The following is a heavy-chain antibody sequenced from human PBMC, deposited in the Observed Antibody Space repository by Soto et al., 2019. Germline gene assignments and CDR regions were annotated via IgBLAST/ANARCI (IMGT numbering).Heavy chain of an antibody. V-gene: IGHV1-2*02. CDR3: ASYCSGGSCYPTYYGMDV. Sequence: DSVKVCCEASGYTFIGYYIHWVRQAPGQGLEWMGWINPNSGGTNYPQKFQGRVTMTRDTSISTAYMELSRLRSDDTAVYYCASYCSGGSCYPTYYGMDVWGQGTTVTVSS. CDR1: GYTFIGYY. D-gene: IGHD2-15*01. J-gene: IGHJ6*02. CDR2: INPNSGGT.